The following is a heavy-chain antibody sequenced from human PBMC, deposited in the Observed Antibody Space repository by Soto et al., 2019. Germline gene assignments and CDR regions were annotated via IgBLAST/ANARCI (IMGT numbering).Heavy chain of an antibody. CDR2: IIGSSTDI. J-gene: IGHJ4*02. Sequence: EVQLVESGGGLVQPGGSLRLSCAASGFSFSTYSMNWVRQAPGKGLEWVSSIIGSSTDIFYADSVRGRFTISRDNAKNSLSLQMNILKAEDTAVDYLARAAPGWNVDSWGQGTLVTVS. V-gene: IGHV3-21*03. D-gene: IGHD1-1*01. CDR1: GFSFSTYS. CDR3: ARAAPGWNVDS.